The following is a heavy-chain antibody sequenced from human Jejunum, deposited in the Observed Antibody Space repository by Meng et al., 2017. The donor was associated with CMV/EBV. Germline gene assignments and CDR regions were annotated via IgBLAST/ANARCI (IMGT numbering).Heavy chain of an antibody. J-gene: IGHJ5*02. CDR2: INPDSGAT. Sequence: DYYMHWVRQAPGQGLEWMGWINPDSGATNYAQKLQGRVTITRDTSIRTAYMELSSLTSDDTAMYFCARDQDIVILPAAPYNYFDPWGQGTRVTVSS. V-gene: IGHV1-2*02. D-gene: IGHD2-2*01. CDR1: DYY. CDR3: ARDQDIVILPAAPYNYFDP.